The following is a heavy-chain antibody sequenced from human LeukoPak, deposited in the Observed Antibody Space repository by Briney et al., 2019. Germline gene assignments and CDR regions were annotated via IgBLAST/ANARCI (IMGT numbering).Heavy chain of an antibody. D-gene: IGHD2-15*01. J-gene: IGHJ4*02. CDR3: VKGSGRSCYSAADY. Sequence: GGSLRLSCSASGFTFSIYAMSCVPQAPGKAVEWFSDIGGSGDSTYYPHSVKGRITISRDNPKDTLYLQISSRRAQDPAVYYCVKGSGRSCYSAADYWGQGTLVIVSS. V-gene: IGHV3-23*01. CDR2: IGGSGDST. CDR1: GFTFSIYA.